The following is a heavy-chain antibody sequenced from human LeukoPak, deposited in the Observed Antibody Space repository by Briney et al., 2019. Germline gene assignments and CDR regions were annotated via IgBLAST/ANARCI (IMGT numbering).Heavy chain of an antibody. CDR1: SDSINNFY. CDR2: IYYSGST. D-gene: IGHD3-10*01. J-gene: IGHJ6*04. Sequence: SETLSLICTVSSDSINNFYWSWIRQPPEGGLEYIGYIYYSGSTNYNPSLKSRLTISIDTSKSQFSMKLSSVTAADTAVYYCARLARLTLIRGITGYHSLDVWGKGTKVTVSS. CDR3: ARLARLTLIRGITGYHSLDV. V-gene: IGHV4-59*01.